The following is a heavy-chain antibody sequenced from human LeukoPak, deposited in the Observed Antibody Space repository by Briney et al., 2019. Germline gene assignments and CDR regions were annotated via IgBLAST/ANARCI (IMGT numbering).Heavy chain of an antibody. CDR3: ARDRPGGSSLDY. D-gene: IGHD6-13*01. CDR2: IYYSGST. Sequence: SQTLSLTCTVSGGSISSGDYYWSWIRQPPGKGLEWIGYIYYSGSTYYNPSLKSRVTISVDTSKNQFSLKLSSVTAADTAVYYCARDRPGGSSLDYWGQGTLVTVSS. CDR1: GGSISSGDYY. V-gene: IGHV4-30-4*08. J-gene: IGHJ4*02.